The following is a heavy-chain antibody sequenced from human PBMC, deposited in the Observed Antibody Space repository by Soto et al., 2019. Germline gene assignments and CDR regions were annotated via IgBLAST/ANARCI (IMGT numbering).Heavy chain of an antibody. CDR3: AKDVGSYYYDKSAYLYDH. J-gene: IGHJ4*02. D-gene: IGHD3-22*01. V-gene: IGHV3-9*01. CDR1: GFLFEDFA. Sequence: GGSLRLSCVVSGFLFEDFAMNWVRQLPGKGLEWVSGISLNSATLAYADSVKGRFIVSRDNAKNILYLQMNSLRPEDAALYYCAKDVGSYYYDKSAYLYDHGGQGTLVTVSX. CDR2: ISLNSATL.